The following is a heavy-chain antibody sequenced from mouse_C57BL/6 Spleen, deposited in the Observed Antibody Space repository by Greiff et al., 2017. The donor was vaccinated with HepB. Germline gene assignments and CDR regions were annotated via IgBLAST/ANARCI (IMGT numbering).Heavy chain of an antibody. CDR2: INPNYGTT. Sequence: VQLQQPGPELVKPGASVKISCKASGYSFTDYNMNWVKQSNGKSLEWIGVINPNYGTTSYNQKFKGKATLTVVHSSSTAYMQLISLTYEDSAVYYCACGEEGYYVGCSYVDVWGKGTTVTVAS. J-gene: IGHJ1*03. V-gene: IGHV1-39*01. CDR1: GYSFTDYN. CDR3: ACGEEGYYVGCSYVDV. D-gene: IGHD2-3*01.